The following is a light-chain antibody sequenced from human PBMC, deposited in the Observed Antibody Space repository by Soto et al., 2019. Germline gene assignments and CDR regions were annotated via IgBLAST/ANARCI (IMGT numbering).Light chain of an antibody. J-gene: IGKJ4*01. V-gene: IGKV1-39*01. CDR3: QQSYSNTLT. CDR2: AAS. CDR1: QSISSY. Sequence: DIHMTQSPSSLSASVGHRFTITCRASQSISSYLNWYQQKPGQAPKLLIYAASSLQSGVPSRLSGSGYGTDLTITISSMKHEDFETYYCQQSYSNTLTFGGGTKVDIK.